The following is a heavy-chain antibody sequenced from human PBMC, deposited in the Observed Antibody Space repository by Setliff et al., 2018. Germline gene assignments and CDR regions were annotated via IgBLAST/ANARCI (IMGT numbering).Heavy chain of an antibody. D-gene: IGHD6-19*01. Sequence: SETLSLTCTVSGGSIRSGDYYWSWIRQPPGKRLEWIGRIYTSGSTNYNPSLKSRVTMSIDTSKNQFSLKLNSVTAADMAVYYCAREQWLDPPGYYYMDVWAKGTTVTVSS. V-gene: IGHV4-61*02. CDR1: GGSIRSGDYY. CDR2: IYTSGST. J-gene: IGHJ6*03. CDR3: AREQWLDPPGYYYMDV.